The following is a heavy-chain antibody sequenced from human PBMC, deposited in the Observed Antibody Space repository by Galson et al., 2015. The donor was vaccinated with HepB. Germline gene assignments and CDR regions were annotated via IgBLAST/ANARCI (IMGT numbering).Heavy chain of an antibody. CDR2: IIPIFGTA. CDR1: GGTFSSYA. D-gene: IGHD3-3*01. CDR3: ARDSPYDFWSEGYYYYYMDV. V-gene: IGHV1-69*13. Sequence: SVKVSCKASGGTFSSYAISWVRLAPGQGLEWMGGIIPIFGTANYAQKLQGRVTITADESTSTAYMELSSLRSEDTAVYYCARDSPYDFWSEGYYYYYMDVWGKGTTVTVSS. J-gene: IGHJ6*03.